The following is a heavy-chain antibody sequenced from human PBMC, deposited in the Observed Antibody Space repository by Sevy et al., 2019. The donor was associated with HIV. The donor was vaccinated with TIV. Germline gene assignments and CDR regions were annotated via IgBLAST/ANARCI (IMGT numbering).Heavy chain of an antibody. Sequence: ASVKVSCKASGYTFTSYGISWVRQAPGQGLEWMGWISAYNGNTNYAQMLQGRVTMTTDTSTSTAYMELRSLRSDDTAVYYCAAGIAVAGTWYYFDYWGQGTLVTVSS. CDR3: AAGIAVAGTWYYFDY. D-gene: IGHD6-19*01. J-gene: IGHJ4*02. CDR2: ISAYNGNT. CDR1: GYTFTSYG. V-gene: IGHV1-18*01.